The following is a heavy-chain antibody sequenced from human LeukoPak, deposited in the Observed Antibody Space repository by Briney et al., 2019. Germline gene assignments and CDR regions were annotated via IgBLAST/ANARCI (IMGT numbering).Heavy chain of an antibody. J-gene: IGHJ3*02. CDR1: GFTFSSYA. CDR2: ISYDGSNK. CDR3: AREGADAFDI. Sequence: GRSLRLSCAASGFTFSSYAMHWVRQAPGKGLEWVAVISYDGSNKYYADSVKGRFTISRDNSKNTLYLQMNSLRAEDTAVYYCAREGADAFDIWGQGTMVTVSS. V-gene: IGHV3-30-3*01. D-gene: IGHD3-16*01.